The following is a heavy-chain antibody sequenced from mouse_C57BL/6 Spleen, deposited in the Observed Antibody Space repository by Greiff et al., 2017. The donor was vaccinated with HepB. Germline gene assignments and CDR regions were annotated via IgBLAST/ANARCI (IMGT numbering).Heavy chain of an antibody. V-gene: IGHV1-61*01. CDR1: GYTFTSYW. J-gene: IGHJ2*01. D-gene: IGHD3-2*02. Sequence: VQLQQPGAELVRPGSSVKLSCKASGYTFTSYWMDWVKQRPGQGLEWIGNIYPSDSETHYNQKFKDKATLTVDKSSSTAYMQLSSLTSEDSAVYYCARDGSGYFDYWVQGTTLTVSS. CDR3: ARDGSGYFDY. CDR2: IYPSDSET.